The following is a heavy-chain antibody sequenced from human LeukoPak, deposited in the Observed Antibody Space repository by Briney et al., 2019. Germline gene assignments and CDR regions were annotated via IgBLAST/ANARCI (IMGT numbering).Heavy chain of an antibody. V-gene: IGHV4-61*02. Sequence: PSETLSLTCTVSGNSISSGDNYWSWIRQPAGKGLEWIARIYTSGSTNYNPSLKSRVTISGDTSKNQFSLRLSSVTAADTAVYYCARVYGGYDFNYYYYYMDVWGKGTTVTISS. CDR2: IYTSGST. CDR1: GNSISSGDNY. D-gene: IGHD5-12*01. J-gene: IGHJ6*03. CDR3: ARVYGGYDFNYYYYYMDV.